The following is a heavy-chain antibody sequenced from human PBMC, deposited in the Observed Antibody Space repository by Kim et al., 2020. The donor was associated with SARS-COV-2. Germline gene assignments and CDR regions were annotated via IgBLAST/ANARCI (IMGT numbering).Heavy chain of an antibody. J-gene: IGHJ4*02. Sequence: YADSVKGRFTISRDNSKNTLYLQMNCLRAEDTAVYYCAKVLHYGSGSYDYWGQGTLVTVSS. V-gene: IGHV3-23*01. D-gene: IGHD3-10*01. CDR3: AKVLHYGSGSYDY.